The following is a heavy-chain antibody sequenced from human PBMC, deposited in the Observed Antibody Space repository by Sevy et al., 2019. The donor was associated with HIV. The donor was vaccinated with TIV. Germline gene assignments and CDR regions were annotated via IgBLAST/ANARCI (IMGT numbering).Heavy chain of an antibody. J-gene: IGHJ4*02. D-gene: IGHD5-12*01. Sequence: AAVKVSCKASGYTFTGYYMHWVRQAPGQGLERMGWINPNSGGTNYAQKFQGRVTMTRDTSISTACMELSRLRSDDTAVYYCARRGGYDYYRHFDYWGQGTLVTVSS. V-gene: IGHV1-2*02. CDR3: ARRGGYDYYRHFDY. CDR1: GYTFTGYY. CDR2: INPNSGGT.